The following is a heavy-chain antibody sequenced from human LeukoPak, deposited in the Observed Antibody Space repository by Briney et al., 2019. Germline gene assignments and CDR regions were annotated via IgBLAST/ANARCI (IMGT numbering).Heavy chain of an antibody. Sequence: GGSLRLSCAASGFNFNTYWMSWVRQAPGKGLEWVTVISFDGNNKNYADSVKGRFTISRDSSKNTLYLQLNSLRAEDTAVYYCARSPGLVGANYFDYWGQGTLVTVSS. V-gene: IGHV3-30*03. CDR1: GFNFNTYW. CDR3: ARSPGLVGANYFDY. CDR2: ISFDGNNK. D-gene: IGHD1-26*01. J-gene: IGHJ4*02.